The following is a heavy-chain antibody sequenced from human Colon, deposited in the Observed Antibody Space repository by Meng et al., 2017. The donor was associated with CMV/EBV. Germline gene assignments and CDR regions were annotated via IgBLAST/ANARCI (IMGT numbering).Heavy chain of an antibody. D-gene: IGHD6-13*01. Sequence: ASVKVSCKTSGYTFTGYYIHWVRQAPGQGLEWMGWINPNGGGTNYAQKFRGRVTMTRDTSISTAYMELSRLRSDDTAVYYCARDSGIANDYWGQGTLVTVSS. CDR1: GYTFTGYY. J-gene: IGHJ4*02. V-gene: IGHV1-2*02. CDR3: ARDSGIANDY. CDR2: INPNGGGT.